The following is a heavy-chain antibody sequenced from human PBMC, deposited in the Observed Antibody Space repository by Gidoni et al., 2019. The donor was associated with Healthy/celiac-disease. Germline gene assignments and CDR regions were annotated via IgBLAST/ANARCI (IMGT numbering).Heavy chain of an antibody. Sequence: QVQLVESGGGVVQPGRSLRLSCAASGFTFSSYAMHWVRQAPGKGLEWVAVISYDGSNKYYADSVKGRFTISRDNSKNTLYLQMNSLRAEDTAVYYCARSVALFDFWSGTDYWGQGTLVTVSS. V-gene: IGHV3-30-3*01. CDR1: GFTFSSYA. D-gene: IGHD3-3*01. J-gene: IGHJ4*02. CDR2: ISYDGSNK. CDR3: ARSVALFDFWSGTDY.